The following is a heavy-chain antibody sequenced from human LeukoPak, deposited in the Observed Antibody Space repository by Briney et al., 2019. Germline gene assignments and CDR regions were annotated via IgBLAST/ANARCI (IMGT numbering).Heavy chain of an antibody. D-gene: IGHD1-14*01. CDR3: ARDGIPDRGYYDY. CDR2: IKQDGSEK. V-gene: IGHV3-7*01. J-gene: IGHJ4*02. CDR1: GFTFGDYA. Sequence: GGSLRLSCTASGFTFGDYAMSWFRQAPGKGLEWVANIKQDGSEKYYVDSVKGRFTISRDNAKNSLYLQMNSLRAEDTAVYYCARDGIPDRGYYDYWGQGTLVTVSS.